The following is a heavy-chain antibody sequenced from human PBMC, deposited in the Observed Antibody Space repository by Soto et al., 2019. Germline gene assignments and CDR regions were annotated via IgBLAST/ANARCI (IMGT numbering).Heavy chain of an antibody. J-gene: IGHJ6*02. D-gene: IGHD4-4*01. V-gene: IGHV1-46*01. CDR1: GYTFPSYY. Sequence: GASVKVSCKASGYTFPSYYMHWVRQAPGHGLEWMGIINPSGGSTSYAQKFQGRVTMTRDTSTSTVYIELNSLRSEDTAAYYCARDTPYDYSNYLYYYYGMDVWGQGTTVTVSS. CDR2: INPSGGST. CDR3: ARDTPYDYSNYLYYYYGMDV.